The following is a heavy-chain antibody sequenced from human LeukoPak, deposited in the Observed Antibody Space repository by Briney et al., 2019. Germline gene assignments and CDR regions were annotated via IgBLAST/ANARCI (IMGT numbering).Heavy chain of an antibody. CDR1: GFTFSSYW. V-gene: IGHV3-7*01. CDR3: ARENPGRGSSSWYYDY. J-gene: IGHJ4*02. D-gene: IGHD6-13*01. Sequence: GGSLRLSCAASGFTFSSYWMSWVRQAPGKGLEWVANIKQDGSEKYYVDSVKGRFTISRDNAKNSLYLQMNSLRAEDTAVYYCARENPGRGSSSWYYDYWGQGTLVTVSS. CDR2: IKQDGSEK.